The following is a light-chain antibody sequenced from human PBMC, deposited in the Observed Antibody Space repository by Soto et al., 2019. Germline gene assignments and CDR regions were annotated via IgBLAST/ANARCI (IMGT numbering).Light chain of an antibody. J-gene: IGKJ4*01. V-gene: IGKV3-15*01. CDR3: QQYYGYPLT. CDR2: GAS. CDR1: QSVSSD. Sequence: EVVMTQSPATLSVSPGERATLSCRASQSVSSDLAWYRQRPGQAPRLLIYGASTRATGIPARFSGSGSGTEFTLTISSLQSEDFATYYCQQYYGYPLTFGGGTKVEIK.